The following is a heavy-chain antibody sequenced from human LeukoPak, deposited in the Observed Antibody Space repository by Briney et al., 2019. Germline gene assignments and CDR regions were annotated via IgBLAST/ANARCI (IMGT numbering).Heavy chain of an antibody. V-gene: IGHV3-53*05. J-gene: IGHJ4*02. D-gene: IGHD6-19*01. CDR1: GFTVSSNY. Sequence: GALRPSCAASGFTVSSNYMSWVRQAPGKGLEWVSLIYSDGNTYYADSVKGRFTISRDNSKNTLYLQMNSLRTEDAAVYYCARAYSGWSDYWGQGTLVTVSS. CDR3: ARAYSGWSDY. CDR2: IYSDGNT.